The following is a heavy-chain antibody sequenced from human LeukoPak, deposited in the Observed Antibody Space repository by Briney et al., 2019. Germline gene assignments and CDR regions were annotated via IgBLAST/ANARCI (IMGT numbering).Heavy chain of an antibody. CDR2: ISSSSSYI. V-gene: IGHV3-21*01. CDR1: GFTFSSYS. D-gene: IGHD4-17*01. Sequence: WGSLRLSCAASGFTFSSYSMNWVRQAPGKGLEWVSSISSSSSYIYYADSVKGRFTISRDNAKNSLYLQMNSLRAEDTAVYYCVRIYGDYYYYMDVWGKGTTVTISS. J-gene: IGHJ6*03. CDR3: VRIYGDYYYYMDV.